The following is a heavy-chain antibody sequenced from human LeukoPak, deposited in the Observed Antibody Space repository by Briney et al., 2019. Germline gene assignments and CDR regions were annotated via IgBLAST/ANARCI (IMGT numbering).Heavy chain of an antibody. Sequence: PSETLSLTCTVSGGSISSGGYYWSWIRQHPGKGLEWIGYIYYSGSTYYNPSLKSRVTISVDTSKNQFSLKLSSVTAADTAVYYCARGLVAARLSKWLYWFDPWGQGTLVTVSS. CDR1: GGSISSGGYY. CDR2: IYYSGST. D-gene: IGHD6-6*01. CDR3: ARGLVAARLSKWLYWFDP. J-gene: IGHJ5*02. V-gene: IGHV4-31*03.